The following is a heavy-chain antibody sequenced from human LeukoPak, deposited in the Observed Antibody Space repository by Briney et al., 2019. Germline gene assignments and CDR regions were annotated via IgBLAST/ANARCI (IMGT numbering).Heavy chain of an antibody. J-gene: IGHJ4*02. Sequence: SVKVSCKASGGTFSSHASSWVRQAPGQRLERVGGLIPVFVTTKYAEKFQGRVTSTTEASTRTSYMELRSLKSDDTAVYYCARGKSGYDYGLDHWGQGILVIVSS. CDR2: LIPVFVTT. CDR1: GGTFSSHA. V-gene: IGHV1-69*05. D-gene: IGHD5-12*01. CDR3: ARGKSGYDYGLDH.